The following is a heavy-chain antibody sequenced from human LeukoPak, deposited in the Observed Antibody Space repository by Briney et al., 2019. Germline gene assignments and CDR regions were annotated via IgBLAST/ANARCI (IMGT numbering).Heavy chain of an antibody. CDR3: AKDGYYDIVTGFYGLDV. CDR1: GFTFSSYW. CDR2: INSDGSST. Sequence: GGSLRLSCAASGFTFSSYWMHWVRQAPGKGLVWVSRINSDGSSTSYADSVKGRFTISRDNAKNTLYLQMNSLRAEDTAVYYCAKDGYYDIVTGFYGLDVWGKGTTVTVSS. D-gene: IGHD3-9*01. V-gene: IGHV3-74*01. J-gene: IGHJ6*04.